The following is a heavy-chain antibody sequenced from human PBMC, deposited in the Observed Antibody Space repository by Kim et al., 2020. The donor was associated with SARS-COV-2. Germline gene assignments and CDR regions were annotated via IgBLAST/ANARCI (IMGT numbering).Heavy chain of an antibody. J-gene: IGHJ4*02. CDR3: AREILPSRYYFDY. V-gene: IGHV4-30-4*01. CDR2: VHSSVGT. CDR1: GVSTSLGAYY. D-gene: IGHD6-6*01. Sequence: SETLSLTCTVSGVSTSLGAYYWSWVRQPPGKGLEWIGYVHSSVGTNYNPSLKSRVTISLDTSKNQFSLRLSSVAVADTAGYYCAREILPSRYYFDYWGQGTLVTVSS.